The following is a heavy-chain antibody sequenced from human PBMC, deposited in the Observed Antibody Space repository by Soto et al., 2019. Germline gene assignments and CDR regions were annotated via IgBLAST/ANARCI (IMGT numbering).Heavy chain of an antibody. CDR3: ARSSVAGTGWFDP. J-gene: IGHJ5*02. D-gene: IGHD6-19*01. V-gene: IGHV4-31*03. Sequence: QVQLQESGPGLVKPSQTLSLTCTVSGGSISSGGYYWSWIRQHPGKGLEWIGYIYYSGSTYYNPSLKSRVTITVDTSKNQFSLKLSSVTAADTAVYYCARSSVAGTGWFDPWGQGTLVTVSS. CDR1: GGSISSGGYY. CDR2: IYYSGST.